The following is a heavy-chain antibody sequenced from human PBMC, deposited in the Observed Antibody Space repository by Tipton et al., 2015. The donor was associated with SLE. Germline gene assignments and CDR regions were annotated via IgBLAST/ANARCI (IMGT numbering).Heavy chain of an antibody. Sequence: TLSLTCAVYGGSFSGYYWSWIRQPPGKGLEWIGEINHSGSTNYNPSLKSRVTISVDTSKNQFSLKLSSVTAADTAVYYCARGRYCSSTSCFSRCYYYYMDVWGKGTTVTVSS. J-gene: IGHJ6*03. CDR2: INHSGST. D-gene: IGHD2-2*01. CDR1: GGSFSGYY. CDR3: ARGRYCSSTSCFSRCYYYYMDV. V-gene: IGHV4-34*01.